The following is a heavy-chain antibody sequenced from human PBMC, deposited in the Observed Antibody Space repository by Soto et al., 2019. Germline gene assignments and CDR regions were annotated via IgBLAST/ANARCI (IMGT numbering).Heavy chain of an antibody. D-gene: IGHD1-26*01. CDR2: ISYDGSNK. V-gene: IGHV3-30*18. Sequence: QVQLVESGGGVVQPGRSLRLSCAASGFTFSSYGMHWVRQAPGKGLEWVAVISYDGSNKYYADSVKGRFTISRDNSKNTLYQHMNGLRAEDTAVYYCAKDIAGTSAEYFQHWGQGTLVTVSS. CDR3: AKDIAGTSAEYFQH. J-gene: IGHJ1*01. CDR1: GFTFSSYG.